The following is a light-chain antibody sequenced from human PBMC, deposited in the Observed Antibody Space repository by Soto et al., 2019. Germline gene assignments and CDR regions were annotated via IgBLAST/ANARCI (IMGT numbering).Light chain of an antibody. J-gene: IGKJ2*01. V-gene: IGKV2-24*01. CDR3: MHATQHPHI. Sequence: EIVMTQTPPSSPVTLGQPASISCRSSRSFVHSDGNTYLSWLHQRPGQPSRLLIYRVSIRFSEVPERYSHTGAATDFTPKIDRVEAKDVGVYYCMHATQHPHIFGQGTKLEI. CDR2: RVS. CDR1: RSFVHSDGNTY.